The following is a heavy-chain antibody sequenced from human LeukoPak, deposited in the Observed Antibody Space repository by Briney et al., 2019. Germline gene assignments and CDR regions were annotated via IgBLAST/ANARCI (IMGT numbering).Heavy chain of an antibody. CDR2: INPSGGST. V-gene: IGHV1-46*01. D-gene: IGHD6-13*01. Sequence: ASVKVSCKASGYTFTSYYMHWVRQAPGQGLEWMGIINPSGGSTSYAQKFQGRVTITRDTSASTAYMELSSLRSEDTAVYYCARALPAAADSNNWFDPWGQGTLVTVSS. J-gene: IGHJ5*02. CDR3: ARALPAAADSNNWFDP. CDR1: GYTFTSYY.